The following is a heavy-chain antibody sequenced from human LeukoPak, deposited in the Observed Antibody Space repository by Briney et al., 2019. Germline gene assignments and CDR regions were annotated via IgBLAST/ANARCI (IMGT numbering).Heavy chain of an antibody. J-gene: IGHJ3*02. Sequence: GGSLRLSCAASGFTFSSFWMSWVRQAPGKGLEWVANIKQDGSEKYYVDSVKGRFTISRDNAKNSLYLQMNSLRAEDTAVYYCARGPGYSSTTDAFEIWGQGTMVTVSS. CDR3: ARGPGYSSTTDAFEI. V-gene: IGHV3-7*03. D-gene: IGHD6-13*01. CDR1: GFTFSSFW. CDR2: IKQDGSEK.